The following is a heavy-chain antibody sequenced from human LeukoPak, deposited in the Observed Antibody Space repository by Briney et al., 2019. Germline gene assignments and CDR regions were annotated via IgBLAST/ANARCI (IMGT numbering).Heavy chain of an antibody. V-gene: IGHV1-24*01. CDR1: GYTFTGYY. Sequence: GASVKVSCKASGYTFTGYYMHWVRQAPGKGLEWMGGFDPEDGETIYAQKFQGRVTMTEDTSTDTAYMELSSLRSEDTAVYYCASYYDSSGYRRVVPNYYFDYWGQGTLVTVSS. D-gene: IGHD3-22*01. CDR3: ASYYDSSGYRRVVPNYYFDY. J-gene: IGHJ4*02. CDR2: FDPEDGET.